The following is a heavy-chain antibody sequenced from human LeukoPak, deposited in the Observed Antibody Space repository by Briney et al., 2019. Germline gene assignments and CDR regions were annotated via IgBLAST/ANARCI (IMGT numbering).Heavy chain of an antibody. CDR3: ARGNSPANY. Sequence: PSETLSLTCSVSGGSISNQYWSWIRQPPGKGLEWIGYIYYSGSTNYNPSLKSRVTISVDPSKNQFSLKLSSVTAADTAVYYCARGNSPANYWGQGTLVTVSS. J-gene: IGHJ4*02. D-gene: IGHD2-2*01. V-gene: IGHV4-59*11. CDR1: GGSISNQY. CDR2: IYYSGST.